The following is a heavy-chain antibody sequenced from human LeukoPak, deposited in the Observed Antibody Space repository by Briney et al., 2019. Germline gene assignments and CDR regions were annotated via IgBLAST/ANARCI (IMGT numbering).Heavy chain of an antibody. D-gene: IGHD2-8*02. CDR2: INPNSGGT. J-gene: IGHJ4*02. CDR1: GYTFTGYY. V-gene: IGHV1-2*02. Sequence: GASVKVSCKASGYTFTGYYMHWVRQAPGQGLEWMGWINPNSGGTKYAQKFQGRVTLTRDTSITTAYMDLTRLKSDDTAVYFCARDLGTGDLSFDYWGQGTLLSVSS. CDR3: ARDLGTGDLSFDY.